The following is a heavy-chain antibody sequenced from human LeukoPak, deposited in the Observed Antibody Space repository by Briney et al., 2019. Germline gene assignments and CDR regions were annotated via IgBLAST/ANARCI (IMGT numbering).Heavy chain of an antibody. Sequence: SETLSLTCTVSGGSISSGGYYWSWIRQHPGKGLEWIGYIYYSGSTYYNPSLKSRVTISVDTSKNQFSLKLSSVTAADTAVYYCARGGSDFWSGPNSYYYYGMDVWSQGTTVTVSS. CDR1: GGSISSGGYY. D-gene: IGHD3-3*01. CDR3: ARGGSDFWSGPNSYYYYGMDV. CDR2: IYYSGST. V-gene: IGHV4-31*03. J-gene: IGHJ6*02.